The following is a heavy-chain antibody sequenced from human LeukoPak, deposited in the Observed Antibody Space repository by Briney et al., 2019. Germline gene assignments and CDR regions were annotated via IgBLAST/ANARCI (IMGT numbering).Heavy chain of an antibody. Sequence: GGSPRLSCADSTFSFSIHTINWVRHAPGEGLEWISSISRYSGDIYYADSVKGRFSISREYLQMNYLRAEDTAVYYCAREFNSRNRFDQWGRGTLVTVSS. CDR3: AREFNSRNRFDQ. D-gene: IGHD1-14*01. CDR1: TFSFSIHT. CDR2: ISRYSGDI. J-gene: IGHJ4*02. V-gene: IGHV3-21*01.